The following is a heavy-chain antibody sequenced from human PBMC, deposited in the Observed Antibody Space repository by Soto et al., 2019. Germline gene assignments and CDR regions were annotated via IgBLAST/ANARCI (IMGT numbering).Heavy chain of an antibody. CDR3: ARGGRGSGLYFLYYFDL. CDR2: IYHTGST. Sequence: SETLSLTCSVSAGSLSNYYWTWIRQSPGMGLEWIGEIYHTGSTKYNPSLKSRVAISVDMSKNQFSLTLSSVAPADTAVYYCARGGRGSGLYFLYYFDLWGQGTLVTVSS. J-gene: IGHJ4*02. D-gene: IGHD6-19*01. V-gene: IGHV4-59*01. CDR1: AGSLSNYY.